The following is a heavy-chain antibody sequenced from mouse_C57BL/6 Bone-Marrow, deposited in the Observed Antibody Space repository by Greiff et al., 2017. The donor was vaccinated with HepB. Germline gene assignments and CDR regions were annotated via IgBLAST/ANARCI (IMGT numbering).Heavy chain of an antibody. V-gene: IGHV1-59*01. CDR2: IAPSDSYT. D-gene: IGHD2-4*01. CDR1: GYTFTSYW. CDR3: APDSPFAY. Sequence: QVQLQQPGAELVRPGTSVKLSCKASGYTFTSYWMHWVKQRPGQGLEWIGVIAPSDSYTNYNQKFKGKATLTVDTSSSKAYMQLSSLTSEDSAVYYCAPDSPFAYRGQETLVTVSA. J-gene: IGHJ3*01.